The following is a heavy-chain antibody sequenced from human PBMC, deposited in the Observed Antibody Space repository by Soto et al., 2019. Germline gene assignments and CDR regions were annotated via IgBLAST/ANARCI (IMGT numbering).Heavy chain of an antibody. Sequence: QVQLVESGGGVVQPGRSLRLSCAASGFTFSSYGMHWVRQAPGKGLEWVAVISYDGSNEYYADSVKGRFTISRDNSKNTLYLQMNSLRAEDTAVYYCAKDVVVGATTGLGDYYYYYGMDVWGQGTTVTVSS. D-gene: IGHD1-26*01. CDR1: GFTFSSYG. J-gene: IGHJ6*02. V-gene: IGHV3-30*18. CDR3: AKDVVVGATTGLGDYYYYYGMDV. CDR2: ISYDGSNE.